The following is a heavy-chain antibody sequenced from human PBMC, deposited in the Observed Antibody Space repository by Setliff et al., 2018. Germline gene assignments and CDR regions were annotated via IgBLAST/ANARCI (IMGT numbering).Heavy chain of an antibody. CDR1: GDSISSGSYY. D-gene: IGHD3-3*01. J-gene: IGHJ5*02. Sequence: SETLSLTCTVSGDSISSGSYYWTWIRQPAGKGLEWIGHFHTGGSTNYNHSLRSRVSISVDTSKNQFSLKLSSVTAAGTATYYCARAGPTVTFFRVLVISWWDPWGQGSLVTVSS. CDR2: FHTGGST. CDR3: ARAGPTVTFFRVLVISWWDP. V-gene: IGHV4-61*09.